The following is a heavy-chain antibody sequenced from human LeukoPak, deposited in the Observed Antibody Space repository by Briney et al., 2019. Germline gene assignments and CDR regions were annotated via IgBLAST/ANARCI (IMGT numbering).Heavy chain of an antibody. CDR3: ARDTLMDV. CDR1: GFTFSDYY. CDR2: ISSSAGNT. Sequence: GGSLRLSCAASGFTFSDYYMSWIRQAPGKGLQWASYISSSAGNTNYADYVKGRFTISRDNAKNSLYLQMNSLRAEDTAVYYCARDTLMDVWGQGTTVTVSS. V-gene: IGHV3-11*06. J-gene: IGHJ6*02.